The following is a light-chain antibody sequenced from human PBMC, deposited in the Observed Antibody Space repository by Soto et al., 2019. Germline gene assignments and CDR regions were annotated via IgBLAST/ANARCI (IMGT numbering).Light chain of an antibody. Sequence: EIVMTQSPATLSLSPGERATLSCRASQSVNSNLAWYQQKPGQAPRLLIYGTSTRATGIPARFSGSGSGTDFTLTISRLEPEDFALYYCQQRSNWPPLTFGGGTKVDIK. J-gene: IGKJ4*01. CDR3: QQRSNWPPLT. V-gene: IGKV3-15*01. CDR2: GTS. CDR1: QSVNSN.